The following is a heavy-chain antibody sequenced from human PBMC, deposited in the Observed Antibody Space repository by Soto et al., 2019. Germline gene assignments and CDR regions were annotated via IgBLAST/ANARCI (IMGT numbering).Heavy chain of an antibody. CDR2: IKSKTDGGTT. V-gene: IGHV3-15*01. D-gene: IGHD3-10*01. CDR1: GFTFSNAW. CDR3: TTVLLWFGEPSYYGRDV. Sequence: GGSLRLSCAASGFTFSNAWMSWVRQAPGKGLEWVGRIKSKTDGGTTDYAAPVKGRFTISRDDSKNTLYLQMNSLKTEDTAVYYCTTVLLWFGEPSYYGRDVWGQGTTVTVSS. J-gene: IGHJ6*02.